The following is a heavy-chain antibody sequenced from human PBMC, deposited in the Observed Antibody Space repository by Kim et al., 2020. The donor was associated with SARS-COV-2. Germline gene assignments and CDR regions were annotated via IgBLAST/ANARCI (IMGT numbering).Heavy chain of an antibody. D-gene: IGHD2-8*02. J-gene: IGHJ5*02. CDR2: INSDGSST. Sequence: GGSLRLSCAASGFTFSSYWMHWVRQAPGNGLVWVSRINSDGSSTSYADSVKGRFTISRDNAKNTLYLQMNSLRAEDTAVYYCASPFGGDCTGGVCYTGGDWFDPWGQGTLVTVSS. V-gene: IGHV3-74*01. CDR1: GFTFSSYW. CDR3: ASPFGGDCTGGVCYTGGDWFDP.